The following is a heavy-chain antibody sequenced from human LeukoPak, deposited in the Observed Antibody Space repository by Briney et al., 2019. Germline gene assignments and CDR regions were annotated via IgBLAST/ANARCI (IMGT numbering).Heavy chain of an antibody. CDR1: GFSISSDYY. Sequence: PSETLSLTCTVSGFSISSDYYWGSIRQPPGKGLEWIGSVSHSGITYYNSSLNSRVTISVDTSKNQFSLKVNSVTAADTAVYYCARLVIPWGRGILVTVSS. CDR2: VSHSGIT. CDR3: ARLVIP. D-gene: IGHD3-10*01. J-gene: IGHJ5*02. V-gene: IGHV4-38-2*02.